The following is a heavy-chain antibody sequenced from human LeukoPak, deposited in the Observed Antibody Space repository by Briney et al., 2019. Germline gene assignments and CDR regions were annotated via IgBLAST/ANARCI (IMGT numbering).Heavy chain of an antibody. CDR1: GYTFTSYD. V-gene: IGHV1-8*01. D-gene: IGHD6-19*01. CDR2: MNPNSGNT. J-gene: IGHJ3*02. CDR3: ARGPKWLALI. Sequence: ASVKVSCKASGYTFTSYDINWVRQATGQGLEWMGWMNPNSGNTGCAQKFQGRVTVTRNTSISTAYMELSSLRSEDTAVYYCARGPKWLALIWGQGTMVTVSS.